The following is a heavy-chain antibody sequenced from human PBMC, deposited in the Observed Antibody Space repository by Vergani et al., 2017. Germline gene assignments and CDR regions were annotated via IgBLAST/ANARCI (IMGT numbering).Heavy chain of an antibody. V-gene: IGHV4-30-4*01. J-gene: IGHJ1*01. CDR1: GGPISSDNYY. CDR3: ARYSGGDSEYFQH. CDR2: IYYSGFT. D-gene: IGHD1-26*01. Sequence: QVQLQESGPRLVRPSQTLSLTCTVSGGPISSDNYYWSWIRQPPGKGLEWIGYIYYSGFTYYSPSLKSRVTISVDTSKNQFSLKLSSVTAADTAVYYCARYSGGDSEYFQHWGQGTLVTVSS.